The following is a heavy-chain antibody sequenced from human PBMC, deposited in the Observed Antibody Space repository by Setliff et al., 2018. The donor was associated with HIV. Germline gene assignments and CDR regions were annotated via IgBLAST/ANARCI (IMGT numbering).Heavy chain of an antibody. V-gene: IGHV4-31*03. CDR2: IFHSGDT. CDR3: ATRPRIAARPFDY. Sequence: SETLSLTCSVSGVSVGSGDYYWHWIRQHPEKALEWIGYIFHSGDTYYKPSLKSRIPMSVDTSKNQFSLELTSLTAADTAVYYCATRPRIAARPFDYWGQGMLVTVSS. D-gene: IGHD6-6*01. J-gene: IGHJ4*02. CDR1: GVSVGSGDYY.